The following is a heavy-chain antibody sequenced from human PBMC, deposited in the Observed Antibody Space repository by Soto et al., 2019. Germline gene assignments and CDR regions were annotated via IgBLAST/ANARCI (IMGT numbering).Heavy chain of an antibody. CDR1: GFTFSSYE. CDR3: ARAYGSGSYYNYYYYGMDV. CDR2: ISRSGSTI. Sequence: GGSLRLSCAASGFTFSSYEMNWVRQAPGKGLEWVSYISRSGSTIYYADSVKGRFTISRDNAKISLYLQMNSLRAEDTGVYYCARAYGSGSYYNYYYYGMDVWGQGTTVTVSS. D-gene: IGHD3-10*01. J-gene: IGHJ6*02. V-gene: IGHV3-48*03.